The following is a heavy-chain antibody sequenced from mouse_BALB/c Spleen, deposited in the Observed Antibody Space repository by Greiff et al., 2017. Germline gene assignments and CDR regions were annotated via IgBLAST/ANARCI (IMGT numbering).Heavy chain of an antibody. CDR2: IDPANGNT. CDR1: GFNIKDTY. D-gene: IGHD2-3*01. V-gene: IGHV14-3*02. CDR3: ARDDPFDY. Sequence: DVKLVESGAELVKPGASVKLSCTASGFNIKDTYMHWVKQRPEQGLEWIGRIDPANGNTKYDPKFQGKATITADTSSNTAYLQLSSLTSEDTAVYYCARDDPFDYWGQGTTLTVSS. J-gene: IGHJ2*01.